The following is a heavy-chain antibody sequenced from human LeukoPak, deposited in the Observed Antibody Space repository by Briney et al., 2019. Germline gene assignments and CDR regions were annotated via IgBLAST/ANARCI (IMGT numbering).Heavy chain of an antibody. J-gene: IGHJ4*02. CDR1: GGSISSYY. CDR3: ARHIYYYDSGSPFDY. V-gene: IGHV4-59*08. Sequence: ASETLSLTCIVSGGSISSYYWSWIRQPPGKGLEWIGYIYYSGSTNYNPSLKSRVTISVDTSKNQFSLKLSSVTAADTAVYYCARHIYYYDSGSPFDYWGQGTLVTVSS. D-gene: IGHD3-10*01. CDR2: IYYSGST.